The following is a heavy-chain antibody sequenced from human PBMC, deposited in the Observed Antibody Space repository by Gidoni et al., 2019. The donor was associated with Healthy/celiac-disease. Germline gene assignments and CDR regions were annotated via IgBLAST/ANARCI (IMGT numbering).Heavy chain of an antibody. V-gene: IGHV3-30*02. J-gene: IGHJ4*02. CDR1: GFPFSSYG. CDR3: AKDRGEWELDSAFDY. Sequence: QVQLVESGGGVVQPGRSLRLSCAASGFPFSSYGMHWVRQAPGKGLEWVAFIRYDGSNKYYADSVKGRFTISRDNSKNTLYLQMNSLRAEDTAVYYCAKDRGEWELDSAFDYWGQGTLVTVSS. CDR2: IRYDGSNK. D-gene: IGHD1-26*01.